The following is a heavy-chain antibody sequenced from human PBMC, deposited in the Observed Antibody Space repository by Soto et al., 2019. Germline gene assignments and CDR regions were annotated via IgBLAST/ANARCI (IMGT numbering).Heavy chain of an antibody. J-gene: IGHJ3*01. CDR2: ISHSGST. V-gene: IGHV4-4*02. CDR1: GGSISSSHW. CDR3: AKCFTHNYHSSGLLNDGFDV. D-gene: IGHD3-22*01. Sequence: PSETLSLTCAVSGGSISSSHWWCGVRHSPGKGVGGRGGISHSGSTNYNPSLKSRISISVDKSSKQFSMKMTSVTAAEAAVYYCAKCFTHNYHSSGLLNDGFDVWGQGTMVTVSS.